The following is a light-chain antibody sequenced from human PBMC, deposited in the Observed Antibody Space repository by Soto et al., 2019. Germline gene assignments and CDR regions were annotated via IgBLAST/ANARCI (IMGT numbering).Light chain of an antibody. CDR2: DAS. CDR1: QSISSW. Sequence: DIQMTQSPSTLSASVGDRITITCRASQSISSWLAWYQQKPGTAPKLLIYDASKRATGIPGRFSGSGSGTDFTLTISSLEPEDFAVYYCQQRSNWPPALSFGGGTKVDIK. J-gene: IGKJ4*01. CDR3: QQRSNWPPALS. V-gene: IGKV1-5*01.